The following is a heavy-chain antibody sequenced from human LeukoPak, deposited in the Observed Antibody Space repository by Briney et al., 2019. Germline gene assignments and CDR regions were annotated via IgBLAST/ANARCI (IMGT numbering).Heavy chain of an antibody. CDR2: IYSGGST. CDR1: GFTVSSNY. D-gene: IGHD3/OR15-3a*01. J-gene: IGHJ4*02. V-gene: IGHV3-53*01. CDR3: ARADGTGGPYDY. Sequence: GGSLRLSCAVSGFTVSSNYMSWVRQAPGKELEWVSVIYSGGSTHYADSVKGRFTISRDNSENTLFLQMNNLRAEDTAVYYCARADGTGGPYDYWGQGALVTVSS.